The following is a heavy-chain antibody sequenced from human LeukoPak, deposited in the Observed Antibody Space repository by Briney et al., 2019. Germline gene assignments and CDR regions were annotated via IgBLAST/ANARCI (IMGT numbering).Heavy chain of an antibody. D-gene: IGHD3-22*01. CDR1: GGSLSSYY. V-gene: IGHV4-59*01. J-gene: IGHJ4*02. Sequence: PSETLSLTCTVSGGSLSSYYWSWIRPPPGKGLEWIGYIYYSGSTNYNPSLKSRVTISVDTSKNQFSLKLSYVTAADTAVYYCARGRVWYYDSSGYGLDYWGQGTLVTVSS. CDR2: IYYSGST. CDR3: ARGRVWYYDSSGYGLDY.